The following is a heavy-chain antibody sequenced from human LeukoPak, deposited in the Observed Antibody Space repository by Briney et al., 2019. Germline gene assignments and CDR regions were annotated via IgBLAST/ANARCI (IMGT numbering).Heavy chain of an antibody. V-gene: IGHV3-15*01. J-gene: IGHJ4*02. CDR2: IKSKNDGGTT. CDR1: GFTFSRYW. D-gene: IGHD5-12*01. Sequence: GGSLRLSCAASGFTFSRYWMHWVRQAPGKGLEWVGRIKSKNDGGTTEYAAPVKGRFTISRDDSKGTLYLQMNSLKTEDTAVYYCITDIGYSGWGQGTLVTVSS. CDR3: ITDIGYSG.